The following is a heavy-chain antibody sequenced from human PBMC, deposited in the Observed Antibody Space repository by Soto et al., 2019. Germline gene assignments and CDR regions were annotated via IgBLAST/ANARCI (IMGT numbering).Heavy chain of an antibody. V-gene: IGHV3-23*01. CDR2: VSPNGQGI. CDR1: GFTLGRYG. Sequence: GGSLRLSCAASGFTLGRYGMSWVRQAPGKGLEWVSAVSPNGQGIYYADSVRGRFTISRDFSKNTVFLHMDSLRAEDTAVYYCARDLYKGQLLLAPYYYYGMDVWGQGTTVTVSS. CDR3: ARDLYKGQLLLAPYYYYGMDV. J-gene: IGHJ6*02. D-gene: IGHD2-2*01.